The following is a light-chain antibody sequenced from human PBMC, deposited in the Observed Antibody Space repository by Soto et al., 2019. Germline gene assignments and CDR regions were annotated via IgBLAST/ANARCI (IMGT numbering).Light chain of an antibody. CDR3: QQSYRTPYT. Sequence: DIQMTQSPSSLSTSVGDRVTITCRASQSISSYLNWYQQKPGKAPKLLIYAASSLQSGVPSRFSGGGSVTDFILTLSSLQPEDFATYYCQQSYRTPYTFGQGTKLEIK. CDR2: AAS. J-gene: IGKJ2*01. CDR1: QSISSY. V-gene: IGKV1-39*01.